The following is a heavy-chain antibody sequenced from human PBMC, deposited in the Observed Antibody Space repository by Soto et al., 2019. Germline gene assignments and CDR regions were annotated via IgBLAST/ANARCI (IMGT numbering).Heavy chain of an antibody. CDR2: ITGGGGSK. CDR3: AKCGQLLYYYYYYYMDV. D-gene: IGHD2-2*01. Sequence: GGSLRLPCAASGFTFSSYAMHWVRQAPGKGLEWVAAITGGGGSKYYADSVKGRFTISRDNSKNTLYLQMNSLRAEDTAVYYCAKCGQLLYYYYYYYMDVWRKGTMVTVSS. J-gene: IGHJ6*03. CDR1: GFTFSSYA. V-gene: IGHV3-23*01.